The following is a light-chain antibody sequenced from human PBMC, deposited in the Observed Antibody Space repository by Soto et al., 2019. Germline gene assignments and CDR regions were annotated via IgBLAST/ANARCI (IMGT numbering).Light chain of an antibody. V-gene: IGKV3-15*01. Sequence: MMMTQSPATLSVSPGERVTLSCRPSHSVNSHVAWYQQKPGQAPRLLLYGASTRATGIPVRFSGSGFGTEFNLTISSLQSEDFVVYYCQHYKNWPLFGQGTRLDIK. CDR3: QHYKNWPL. CDR2: GAS. J-gene: IGKJ5*01. CDR1: HSVNSH.